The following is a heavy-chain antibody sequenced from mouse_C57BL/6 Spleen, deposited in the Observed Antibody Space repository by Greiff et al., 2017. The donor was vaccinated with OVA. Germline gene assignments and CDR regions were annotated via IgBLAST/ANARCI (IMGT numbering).Heavy chain of an antibody. CDR3: TGDGNFAY. CDR2: IRLKSDNYAT. Sequence: EVHLVESGGGLVQPGGSMKLSCVASGFTFSNYWMNWVRQSPEKGLEWVAQIRLKSDNYATHYAESVKGRFTISRDDSKSSVYLQMNNLRAEDTGIYYCTGDGNFAYWGQGTLVTVSA. J-gene: IGHJ3*01. CDR1: GFTFSNYW. V-gene: IGHV6-3*01. D-gene: IGHD2-1*01.